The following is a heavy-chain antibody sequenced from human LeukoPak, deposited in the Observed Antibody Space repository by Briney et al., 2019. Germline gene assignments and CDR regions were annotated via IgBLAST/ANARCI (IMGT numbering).Heavy chain of an antibody. CDR3: TRDVLYGSGTIGRVYYYYMDV. J-gene: IGHJ6*03. D-gene: IGHD3-10*01. CDR2: IYYSGST. Sequence: SQTLSLTCTVSGGSISSGDYYWSWIRQPPGKGLEWIGYIYYSGSTYYNPSLKSRVTISVDTSKNQFSLKLSSVTAADTAVYHCTRDVLYGSGTIGRVYYYYMDVWGKGTTVTVSS. V-gene: IGHV4-30-4*08. CDR1: GGSISSGDYY.